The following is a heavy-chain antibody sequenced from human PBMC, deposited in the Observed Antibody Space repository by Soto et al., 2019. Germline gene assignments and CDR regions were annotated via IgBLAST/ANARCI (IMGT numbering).Heavy chain of an antibody. CDR3: AKGTANWNFGYFDY. V-gene: IGHV3-23*01. J-gene: IGHJ4*02. D-gene: IGHD1-7*01. Sequence: PVGSLRLSCAASGFTFSSYAMTWVRQAPGKGLGWVSVIGGSGGGTYYADSVKGRFTISRDNSKNTLYLQMNSLRAEDTAVYYCAKGTANWNFGYFDYWGQGTLVTVSS. CDR2: IGGSGGGT. CDR1: GFTFSSYA.